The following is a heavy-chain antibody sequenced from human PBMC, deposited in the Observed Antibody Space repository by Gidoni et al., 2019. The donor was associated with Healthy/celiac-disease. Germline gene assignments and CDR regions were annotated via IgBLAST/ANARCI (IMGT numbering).Heavy chain of an antibody. Sequence: EVQLLESGGGLVQPGGSLRLSCAASGFTFSSYAMSWVRQAPGKGLEWVSAIRGSGGSTYYADSVKGRFTISRDNSKNTLYLQMNSLRAEDTAVYYCAKNGTFWSGYYIRYYYYYGMDVWGQGTTVTVSS. V-gene: IGHV3-23*01. J-gene: IGHJ6*02. D-gene: IGHD3-3*01. CDR3: AKNGTFWSGYYIRYYYYYGMDV. CDR2: IRGSGGST. CDR1: GFTFSSYA.